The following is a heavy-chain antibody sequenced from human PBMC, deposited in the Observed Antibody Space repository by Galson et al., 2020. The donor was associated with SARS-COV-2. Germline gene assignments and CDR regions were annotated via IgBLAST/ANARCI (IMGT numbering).Heavy chain of an antibody. CDR2: ISYDGSNK. D-gene: IGHD1-26*01. J-gene: IGHJ6*03. Sequence: GGSLRLSCAASGFTFSSYAMHWVRQAPGKGLEWVAVISYDGSNKYYADSGKGRFTISRDNSQNTLYLQMNSLRAEDTAVYYCARAPGAYMDVWGKGTTVTVSS. V-gene: IGHV3-30*04. CDR1: GFTFSSYA. CDR3: ARAPGAYMDV.